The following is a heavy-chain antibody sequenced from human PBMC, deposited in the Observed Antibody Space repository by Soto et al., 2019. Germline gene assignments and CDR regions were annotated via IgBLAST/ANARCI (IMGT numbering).Heavy chain of an antibody. Sequence: ASVKVSCKASGYTFIGYYLHWVRQAPGQGLEWMGWINPNSGDTNYPQKFQGRVTMTRDTSITTAYMELSRLRSDDTAFYFCAREVVSTIGVFDFWGQGTPVTVSS. D-gene: IGHD5-12*01. J-gene: IGHJ4*02. CDR1: GYTFIGYY. CDR3: AREVVSTIGVFDF. CDR2: INPNSGDT. V-gene: IGHV1-2*02.